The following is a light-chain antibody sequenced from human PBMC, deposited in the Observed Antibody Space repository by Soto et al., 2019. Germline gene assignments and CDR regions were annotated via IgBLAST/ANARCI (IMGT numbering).Light chain of an antibody. Sequence: HSVLTQPASVSGSPGQSISISCTGTSFDVGGFNSVSWYQQHPGKVPKLMIFEVTNRPAGISSRFSGSKSGNTASLSISGLQAEDEADYYCSSYASGSIYVFGTGTKVTVL. V-gene: IGLV2-14*01. CDR2: EVT. J-gene: IGLJ1*01. CDR3: SSYASGSIYV. CDR1: SFDVGGFNS.